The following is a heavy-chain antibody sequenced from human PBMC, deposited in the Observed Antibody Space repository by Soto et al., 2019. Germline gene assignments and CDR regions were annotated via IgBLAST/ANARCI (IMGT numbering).Heavy chain of an antibody. Sequence: PGGSLRLSCAASGFTFSTYSMNWVRQAPGKGLEWVSSITSSSSYIYYADSVKGRFTISRDNAKNSLYLQMNSLRAEDTAVYYCARAADLVNHYYYDMDVWGQGTTVTVSS. CDR2: ITSSSSYI. D-gene: IGHD6-25*01. CDR1: GFTFSTYS. V-gene: IGHV3-21*01. J-gene: IGHJ6*02. CDR3: ARAADLVNHYYYDMDV.